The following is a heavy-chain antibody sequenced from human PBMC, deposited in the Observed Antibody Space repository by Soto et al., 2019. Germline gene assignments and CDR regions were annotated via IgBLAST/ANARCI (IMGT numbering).Heavy chain of an antibody. D-gene: IGHD3-22*01. CDR2: IVPIYRTA. V-gene: IGHV1-69*13. CDR1: GGTFSSYR. J-gene: IGHJ4*02. Sequence: SVKVSCKXSGGTFSSYRINWVRQAPGQGLEWVGGIVPIYRTADYAQKFQGRVTITADESARTSYMKLSSVTAADTAMYYCARDVGYYHNSGHYPFGYWGQGTLFTVSS. CDR3: ARDVGYYHNSGHYPFGY.